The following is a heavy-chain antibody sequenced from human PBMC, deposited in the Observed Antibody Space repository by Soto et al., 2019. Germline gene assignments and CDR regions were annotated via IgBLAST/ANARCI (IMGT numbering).Heavy chain of an antibody. Sequence: GGALRLSCAASGFIFENFGMSWVRQAPGKGLEWISSISGSGFKKYYADSVKGRFTISRDNSKSTVYLELNNLSAEDTAVYHCAKNQGVELVPLATVDWFDPWGQGSVVPVSS. CDR1: GFIFENFG. CDR2: ISGSGFKK. CDR3: AKNQGVELVPLATVDWFDP. V-gene: IGHV3-23*01. J-gene: IGHJ5*02. D-gene: IGHD1-26*01.